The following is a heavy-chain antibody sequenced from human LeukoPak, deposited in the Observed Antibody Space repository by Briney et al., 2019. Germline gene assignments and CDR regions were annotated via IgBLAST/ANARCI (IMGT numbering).Heavy chain of an antibody. J-gene: IGHJ4*02. Sequence: SETLSLTCTVSGVSISSSSYYWGWIRQPPGKGLEWIGSIYYSGSTYYNPSLKSRVTISVDTSKNQFSLKLSSVTAADTAVYYCASSLGDYFDYWGQGTLVTVSS. V-gene: IGHV4-39*07. CDR3: ASSLGDYFDY. D-gene: IGHD3-16*01. CDR2: IYYSGST. CDR1: GVSISSSSYY.